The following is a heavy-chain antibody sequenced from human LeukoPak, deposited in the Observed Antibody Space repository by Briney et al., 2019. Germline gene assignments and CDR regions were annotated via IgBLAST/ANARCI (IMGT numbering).Heavy chain of an antibody. CDR3: ARSGSYYNGNAFVI. CDR2: IYSGGST. D-gene: IGHD3-10*01. CDR1: GFTVSSNY. Sequence: GGSLRLSCAASGFTVSSNYMSRVRQAPGKGLEWVSVIYSGGSTYYADSVKGRFTISRDNSKNTLYLQMNSLRAEDTAVYYCARSGSYYNGNAFVIWGQGTMVTVSS. V-gene: IGHV3-53*01. J-gene: IGHJ3*02.